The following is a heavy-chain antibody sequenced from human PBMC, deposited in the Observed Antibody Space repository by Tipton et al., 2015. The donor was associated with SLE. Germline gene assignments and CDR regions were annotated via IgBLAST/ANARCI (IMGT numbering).Heavy chain of an antibody. Sequence: SLRLSCAASGFTFSRYAMSWVRQAPGKGLEWVSVIYTSGSTYFADSVKGRFTFSRDSSKNTLYLQMNSLRAEDTAVYYCARVGGRSSTYGMDVWGQGTTVTVSS. D-gene: IGHD6-6*01. CDR3: ARVGGRSSTYGMDV. CDR1: GFTFSRYA. J-gene: IGHJ6*02. V-gene: IGHV3-23*05. CDR2: IYTSGST.